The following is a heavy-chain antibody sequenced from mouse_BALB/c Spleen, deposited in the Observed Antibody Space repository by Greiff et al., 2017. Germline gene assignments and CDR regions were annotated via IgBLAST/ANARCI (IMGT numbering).Heavy chain of an antibody. CDR1: GFTFSSFG. CDR2: ISSGSSTI. Sequence: EVQLVESGGGLVQPGGSRKLSGAASGFTFSSFGMHWVRQAPEKGLEWVAYISSGSSTIYYADTVKGRFTISRDNPKNTLFLQMTSLRSEDTAMYYCARSLYDWFAYWGQGTLVTVSA. J-gene: IGHJ3*01. CDR3: ARSLYDWFAY. V-gene: IGHV5-17*02. D-gene: IGHD2-3*01.